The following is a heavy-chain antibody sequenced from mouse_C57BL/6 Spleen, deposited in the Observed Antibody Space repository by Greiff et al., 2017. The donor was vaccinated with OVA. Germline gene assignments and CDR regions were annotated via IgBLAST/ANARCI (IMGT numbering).Heavy chain of an antibody. CDR2: IYPGSGST. D-gene: IGHD1-1*01. J-gene: IGHJ1*03. Sequence: VQLQQSGAELVKPGASVKMSCKASGYTFTSYWITWVKQRPGQGLEWIGDIYPGSGSTNYNEKFKSKATLTVDTSSSTAYMQLSSLTSEDSAVYYCAREPYYGSSYDWYFDVWGTGTTVTVSS. CDR1: GYTFTSYW. CDR3: AREPYYGSSYDWYFDV. V-gene: IGHV1-55*01.